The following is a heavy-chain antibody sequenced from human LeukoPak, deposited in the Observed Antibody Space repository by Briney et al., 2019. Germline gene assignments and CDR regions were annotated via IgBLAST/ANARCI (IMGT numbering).Heavy chain of an antibody. J-gene: IGHJ4*02. Sequence: EASETLSLTCTVSGGSISSYYWSWIRQPPGKGLEWTGYIYYSGSTNYNPSLKSRVTISVDTSKNQFSLKLSSVTAADTAVYYCARESYDFWSGSYYFDYWGQGTLVTVSS. CDR2: IYYSGST. CDR3: ARESYDFWSGSYYFDY. CDR1: GGSISSYY. D-gene: IGHD3-3*01. V-gene: IGHV4-59*12.